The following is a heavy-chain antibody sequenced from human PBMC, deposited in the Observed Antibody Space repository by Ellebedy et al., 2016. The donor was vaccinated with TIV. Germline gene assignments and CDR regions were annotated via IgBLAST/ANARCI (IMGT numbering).Heavy chain of an antibody. CDR1: GDTFTRYY. V-gene: IGHV1-46*01. D-gene: IGHD3-10*01. J-gene: IGHJ4*02. CDR2: IDPSVCTT. Sequence: ASVKVSCKASGDTFTRYYFHWVRQAPGQGLEWMGVIDPSVCTTTYAQKFQDRVTMTRDTSTTTLYTELSNLRSEDTALYFCARDISRRSPIVRDYWGRGTLVTVSS. CDR3: ARDISRRSPIVRDY.